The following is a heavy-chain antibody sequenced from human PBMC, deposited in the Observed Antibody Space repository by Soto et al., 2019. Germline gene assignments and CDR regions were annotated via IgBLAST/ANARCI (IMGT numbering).Heavy chain of an antibody. CDR3: ARGFNTALDI. CDR1: GFIFSSYW. J-gene: IGHJ3*02. V-gene: IGHV3-7*01. CDR2: IKQDGSEK. Sequence: GGSLRLSCAATGFIFSSYWMSWVRQAPGKGLEWVANIKQDGSEKYYVDSAKGRFTISRDNAKNSLHLQMNSLRAEDTAVYYCARGFNTALDIWGQGTMVTISS.